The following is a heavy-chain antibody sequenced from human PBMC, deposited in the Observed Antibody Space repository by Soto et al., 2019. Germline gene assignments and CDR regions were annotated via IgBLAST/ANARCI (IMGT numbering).Heavy chain of an antibody. D-gene: IGHD5-12*01. J-gene: IGHJ4*02. V-gene: IGHV3-74*01. Sequence: GGSLRLSCAASGFTFSSYWMHWVRQAPGKGLVWVSRIKGDGSETNYADSVKGRSTISRDNAKNTLYLQLNSLRAEDTAVYYCLRGNSGYGNFDYWGQGTRVTVSS. CDR1: GFTFSSYW. CDR2: IKGDGSET. CDR3: LRGNSGYGNFDY.